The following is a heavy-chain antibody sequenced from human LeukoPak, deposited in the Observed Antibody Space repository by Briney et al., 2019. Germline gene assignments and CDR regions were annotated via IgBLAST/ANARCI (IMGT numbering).Heavy chain of an antibody. V-gene: IGHV4-59*04. Sequence: SETLSLTCTVSGASITNYYWNWIRQPPGKGLEWIGTVYYTGNTYYNPSLKSRVAISVDTSKNQFSLQLTSMTAADTAVYYCARLRAMAGHRGGFDFWGRGTMVTVSS. J-gene: IGHJ3*01. D-gene: IGHD6-19*01. CDR3: ARLRAMAGHRGGFDF. CDR2: VYYTGNT. CDR1: GASITNYY.